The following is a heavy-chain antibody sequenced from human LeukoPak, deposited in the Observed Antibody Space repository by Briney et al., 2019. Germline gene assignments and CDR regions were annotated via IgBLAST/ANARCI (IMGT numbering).Heavy chain of an antibody. J-gene: IGHJ3*02. Sequence: SETLSLTCTVSGGSISSYYWSWIRQPPGKGLEWIGEINHSGSTNYNPSLKSRVTISVDTSKNQFSLKLSSVTAADTAVYYCARGPTTLLRYFDWLQNDAFDIWGQGTMVTVSS. CDR2: INHSGST. V-gene: IGHV4-34*01. D-gene: IGHD3-9*01. CDR3: ARGPTTLLRYFDWLQNDAFDI. CDR1: GGSISSYY.